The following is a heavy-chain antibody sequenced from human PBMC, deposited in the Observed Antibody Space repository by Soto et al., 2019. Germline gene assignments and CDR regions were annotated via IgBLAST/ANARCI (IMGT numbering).Heavy chain of an antibody. Sequence: SLRLSCAASGFMLDNYAMHWVRQAPGKGLEWVSGISWNSGSIGYADTVRGRFTISRDNAKNSLYLQMNSLRAEDTALYYCTSGRGYNILAGYYPYFDYWGQGTLVTVSS. CDR3: TSGRGYNILAGYYPYFDY. CDR2: ISWNSGSI. CDR1: GFMLDNYA. V-gene: IGHV3-9*01. D-gene: IGHD3-9*01. J-gene: IGHJ4*02.